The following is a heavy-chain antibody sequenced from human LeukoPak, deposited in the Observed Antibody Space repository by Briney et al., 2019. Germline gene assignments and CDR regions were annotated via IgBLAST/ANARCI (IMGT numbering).Heavy chain of an antibody. CDR2: IYSGGNT. CDR1: GFTVSSNY. D-gene: IGHD3-10*01. Sequence: GGSLRLSCVASGFTVSSNYMNWVRQAPGKGLEWVSVIYSGGNTYYADSVRRRFTISRDNSKSTLYLQMNSLRVEDTAVYYCATSADYYGSGTMNYWGQGTLVTVSS. V-gene: IGHV3-53*01. J-gene: IGHJ4*02. CDR3: ATSADYYGSGTMNY.